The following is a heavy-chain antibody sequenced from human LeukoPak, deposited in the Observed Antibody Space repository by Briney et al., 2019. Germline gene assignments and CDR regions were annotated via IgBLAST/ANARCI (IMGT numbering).Heavy chain of an antibody. CDR1: GGSLGDYF. D-gene: IGHD2-21*01. Sequence: PSETLSLTCTVYGGSLGDYFWGWIRQPPGKGLEWIGEIKPGGITNHNPSLKSRVTISLDTSKNQLSLKLISATAADTAVYYCVRGFSGVVGDYGGQETLVTVP. CDR2: IKPGGIT. CDR3: VRGFSGVVGDY. V-gene: IGHV4-34*01. J-gene: IGHJ4*02.